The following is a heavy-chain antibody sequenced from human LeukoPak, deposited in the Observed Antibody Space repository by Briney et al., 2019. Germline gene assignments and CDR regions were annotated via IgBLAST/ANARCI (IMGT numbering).Heavy chain of an antibody. D-gene: IGHD4-17*01. CDR2: INHSGNT. Sequence: SETLSLTCAVYGGSFSGYYWSWIRQPPGKGLEWIGEINHSGNTNYNPSLKSRVTISVDTSKNQFSLKLSSVTAADTAVYYCARGLTSVTTFHWFDPWGQGTLVTVSS. V-gene: IGHV4-34*01. CDR3: ARGLTSVTTFHWFDP. J-gene: IGHJ5*02. CDR1: GGSFSGYY.